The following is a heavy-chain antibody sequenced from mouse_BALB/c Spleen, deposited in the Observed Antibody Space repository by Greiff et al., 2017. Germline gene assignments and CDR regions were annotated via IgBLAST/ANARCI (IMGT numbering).Heavy chain of an antibody. CDR3: ARQLGLRGYAMDY. Sequence: EVQGVESGGGLVQPGGSRKLSCAASGFTFSSFGMHWVRQAPEKGLEWVAYISSGSSTIYYADTVKGRFTISRDNPKNTLFLQMTSLRSEDTAMYYCARQLGLRGYAMDYWGQGTSVTVSS. CDR2: ISSGSSTI. V-gene: IGHV5-17*02. D-gene: IGHD3-1*01. J-gene: IGHJ4*01. CDR1: GFTFSSFG.